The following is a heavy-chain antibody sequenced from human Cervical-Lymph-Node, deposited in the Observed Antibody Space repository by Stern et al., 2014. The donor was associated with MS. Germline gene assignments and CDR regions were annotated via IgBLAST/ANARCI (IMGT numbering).Heavy chain of an antibody. J-gene: IGHJ6*02. Sequence: VQLVQSGGGVVQPGRSLRLSCAASGFTFSSNGMHWVRQAPGKGLEWVAVIWYDGSNKYYADSVKGRFTISRDNSKNTLYLQMNSLRAEDTAVYYCASDSSSWYYYGMDVWGQGTTVTVSS. D-gene: IGHD6-13*01. CDR1: GFTFSSNG. V-gene: IGHV3-33*01. CDR2: IWYDGSNK. CDR3: ASDSSSWYYYGMDV.